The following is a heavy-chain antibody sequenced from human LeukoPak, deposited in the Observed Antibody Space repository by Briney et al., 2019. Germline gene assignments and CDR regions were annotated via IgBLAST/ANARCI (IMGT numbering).Heavy chain of an antibody. Sequence: ASVKVSCKASGYTFTSYYMHWVRQAPGQGLEGMGWFNPNSGGTNYAQKFQVRVTMTRDMSISTAYMELSRLRSDDTAVYYCARDYDILTGNWFDPWGQGTLVTVSS. CDR2: FNPNSGGT. D-gene: IGHD3-9*01. CDR3: ARDYDILTGNWFDP. CDR1: GYTFTSYY. V-gene: IGHV1-2*02. J-gene: IGHJ5*02.